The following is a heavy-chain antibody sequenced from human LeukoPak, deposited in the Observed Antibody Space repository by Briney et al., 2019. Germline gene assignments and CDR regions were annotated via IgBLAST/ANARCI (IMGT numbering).Heavy chain of an antibody. J-gene: IGHJ5*02. D-gene: IGHD6-19*01. CDR3: ARHAAVEGSSGWSPLWWFDP. CDR1: GGSIRSYY. V-gene: IGHV4-59*08. CDR2: MHHSGST. Sequence: PSETLSLTCTVSGGSIRSYYWSWIRQPPGKGLEWIGYMHHSGSTKHNPHLKSRVTISVDTSKSQFSLKLSSVTAADTAVYYCARHAAVEGSSGWSPLWWFDPWGQGTLVTVSS.